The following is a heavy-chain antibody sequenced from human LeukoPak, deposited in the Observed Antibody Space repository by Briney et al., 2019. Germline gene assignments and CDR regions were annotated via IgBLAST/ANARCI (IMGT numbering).Heavy chain of an antibody. Sequence: PGGSLRLSCAASGFTFSSYWMNWVRQAPGKGLEWVSSISSSSSYIYYADSVKGRFTISRDNAKNSLYLQMNSLRAEDTAVYYCARDDDSSEAIDYWGQGTLVTVSS. CDR2: ISSSSSYI. CDR3: ARDDDSSEAIDY. V-gene: IGHV3-21*01. D-gene: IGHD3-22*01. CDR1: GFTFSSYW. J-gene: IGHJ4*02.